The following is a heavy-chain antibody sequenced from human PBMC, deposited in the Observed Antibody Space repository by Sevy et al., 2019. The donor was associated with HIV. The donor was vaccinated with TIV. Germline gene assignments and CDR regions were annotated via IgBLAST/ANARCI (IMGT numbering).Heavy chain of an antibody. Sequence: GGSLRLSCAAAGFTFNSHAMTWVRQAPGKGLEWVAAISGSGESTYYAGAVKGHFTISRDNSKNTLYLQMNSLRAEDTAVYYCAKSSLPYGDYHFDQWGQGTLVTVSS. CDR1: GFTFNSHA. CDR2: ISGSGEST. J-gene: IGHJ4*02. D-gene: IGHD4-17*01. V-gene: IGHV3-23*01. CDR3: AKSSLPYGDYHFDQ.